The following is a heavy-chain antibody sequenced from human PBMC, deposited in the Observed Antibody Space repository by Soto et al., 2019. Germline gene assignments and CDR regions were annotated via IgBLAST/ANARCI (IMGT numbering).Heavy chain of an antibody. CDR1: GFTFSSYA. CDR3: ARDLNDAFDI. V-gene: IGHV3-30-3*01. J-gene: IGHJ3*02. Sequence: GGSLRLSCAASGFTFSSYAMHWVRQAPGKGLEWVAVISYDGSNKYYADSVKGRFTISRDNSKNTLYLQMNSLRAEDTAVYYCARDLNDAFDIWGQGTMVTVSS. CDR2: ISYDGSNK.